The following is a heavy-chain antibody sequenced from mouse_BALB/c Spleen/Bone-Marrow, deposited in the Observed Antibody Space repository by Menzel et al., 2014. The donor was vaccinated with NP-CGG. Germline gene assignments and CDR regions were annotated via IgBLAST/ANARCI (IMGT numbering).Heavy chain of an antibody. Sequence: VKLVESGPGLVSPSQSLSIPCTVSGFSLTSYGVHWVRQPPGKGLEWLGVIWAGGSTNYNSALMSRLSISKDNSKSQVFLKMNSLQTDDTAMYYCARGYGSSHYFDYWGQGTTLTVSS. CDR1: GFSLTSYG. D-gene: IGHD1-1*01. J-gene: IGHJ2*01. CDR2: IWAGGST. CDR3: ARGYGSSHYFDY. V-gene: IGHV2-9*02.